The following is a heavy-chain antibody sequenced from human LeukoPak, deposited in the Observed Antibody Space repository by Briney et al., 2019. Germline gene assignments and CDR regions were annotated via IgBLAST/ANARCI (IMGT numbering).Heavy chain of an antibody. J-gene: IGHJ5*02. CDR2: INPNSGGT. V-gene: IGHV1-2*02. Sequence: ASVKVSCKASGYTFTSYGISWVRQAPGQGLEWMGWINPNSGGTNYAQKFQGRVTMTRDTSISTAYMELSRLRSDDTAVYYCARAVYYYDSSGYSEGWFDPWGQGTLVTVSS. CDR1: GYTFTSYG. CDR3: ARAVYYYDSSGYSEGWFDP. D-gene: IGHD3-22*01.